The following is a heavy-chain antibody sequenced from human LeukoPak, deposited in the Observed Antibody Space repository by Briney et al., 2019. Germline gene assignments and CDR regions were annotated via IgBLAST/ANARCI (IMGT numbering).Heavy chain of an antibody. D-gene: IGHD6-13*01. V-gene: IGHV3-74*01. J-gene: IGHJ5*02. CDR3: AVQAAAGTKPFDP. CDR1: GFTFSNYW. CDR2: IDTDGSAT. Sequence: QPGGALRLSCAASGFTFSNYWMHWVRQSPGKGLVWVSRIDTDGSATTYADSVQGRFTISRDNSKNTLYLQMNSLRVEDTAVYYCAVQAAAGTKPFDPWGQGTLVTVSS.